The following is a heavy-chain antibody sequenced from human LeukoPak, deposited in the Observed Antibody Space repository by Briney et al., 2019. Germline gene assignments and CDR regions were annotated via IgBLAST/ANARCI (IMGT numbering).Heavy chain of an antibody. CDR3: ARDRRHSYGSDLQW. CDR2: IYTTGYL. Sequence: SETLSLTCSVSGDPISTYQWIWIRQTAEKGLEWIGRIYTTGYLFYNPSLKSRVFMSVDESKSLFSLELTSVSAADTAIYYCARDRRHSYGSDLQWWGQGILVTVSS. CDR1: GDPISTYQ. J-gene: IGHJ4*02. V-gene: IGHV4-4*07. D-gene: IGHD5-18*01.